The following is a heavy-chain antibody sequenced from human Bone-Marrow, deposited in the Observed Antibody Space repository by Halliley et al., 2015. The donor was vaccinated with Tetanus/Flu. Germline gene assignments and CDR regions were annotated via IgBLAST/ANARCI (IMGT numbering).Heavy chain of an antibody. D-gene: IGHD3-9*01. Sequence: TLSLTCTISGGSINSNRHYWGWIRQPPGEGLEWLGGISYIGATYYTPSLESRVTISLGTSKNQFSLHLTSVTAADTAVYYCARRSYDLLTGAERSFFAYWGQGILVTVSS. CDR3: ARRSYDLLTGAERSFFAY. CDR1: GGSINSNRHY. V-gene: IGHV4-39*01. CDR2: ISYIGAT. J-gene: IGHJ4*02.